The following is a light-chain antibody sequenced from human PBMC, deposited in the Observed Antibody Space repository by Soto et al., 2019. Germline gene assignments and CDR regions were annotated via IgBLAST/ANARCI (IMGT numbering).Light chain of an antibody. CDR2: GAS. J-gene: IGKJ1*01. CDR1: QSVNSNY. CDR3: QQRSEWPRT. V-gene: IGKV3D-20*02. Sequence: EIVLTQSPGTLPLSPGDRATLSCRASQSVNSNYLAWYQQKPGQAPRLLVYGASSRATGIPDRFSGSGSGTDFTLTIGSLEPEDFAVYYCQQRSEWPRTFGQGTKVDIK.